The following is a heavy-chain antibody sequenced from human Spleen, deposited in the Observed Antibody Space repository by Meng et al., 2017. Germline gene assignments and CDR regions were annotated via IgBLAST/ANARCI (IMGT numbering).Heavy chain of an antibody. D-gene: IGHD6-13*01. CDR2: INPKSGDT. J-gene: IGHJ4*02. Sequence: QVQLVQPGAEVKKPGASVKVSCKAYGYTCPDYWLHWVRRAPGQGLEWMGRINPKSGDTHYAQRFQGRVTMTGDTSISTAYMELSGLRSDDTAMYYCARDEDISAAGKLFGDYWGQGTLVTVSS. V-gene: IGHV1-2*06. CDR1: GYTCPDYW. CDR3: ARDEDISAAGKLFGDY.